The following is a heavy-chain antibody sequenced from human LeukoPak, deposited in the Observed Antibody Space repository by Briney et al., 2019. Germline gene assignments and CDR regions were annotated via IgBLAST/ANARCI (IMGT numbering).Heavy chain of an antibody. V-gene: IGHV1-69*05. CDR3: ARDARITIFGVVIPDAFDI. CDR2: IIPIFGTA. J-gene: IGHJ3*02. Sequence: ASVKVSCKASGGTFSSYAISWVRQAPGQGLEWMGGIIPIFGTANYAQKFQGRVTITTDESTGTAYMELSSLRSEDTAVYYCARDARITIFGVVIPDAFDIWGQGTMVTVSS. CDR1: GGTFSSYA. D-gene: IGHD3-3*01.